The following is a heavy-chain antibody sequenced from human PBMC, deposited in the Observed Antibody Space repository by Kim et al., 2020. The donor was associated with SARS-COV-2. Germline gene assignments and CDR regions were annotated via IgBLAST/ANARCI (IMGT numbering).Heavy chain of an antibody. CDR2: INHSGST. Sequence: SETLSLTCAVYGGSFSGYYWSWIRQPPGKGLEWIGEINHSGSTNYNPSLKSRVTISVDTSKNQFSLKLSSVTAADTAVYYCARSYSSGYSPVDYWGQGTLVTVSS. V-gene: IGHV4-34*01. CDR1: GGSFSGYY. CDR3: ARSYSSGYSPVDY. J-gene: IGHJ4*02. D-gene: IGHD3-22*01.